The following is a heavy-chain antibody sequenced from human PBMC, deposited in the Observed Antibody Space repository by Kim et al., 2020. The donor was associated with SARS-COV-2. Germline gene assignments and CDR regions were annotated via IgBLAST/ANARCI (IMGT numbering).Heavy chain of an antibody. CDR2: INHSGSI. CDR3: ARGRAGVVPSPILGIGPHYDYFIMVV. V-gene: IGHV4-34*01. Sequence: SETLSLTCAVYGGSFSGYHWSWIRQPPGKGLEWIGEINHSGSINYNPSFKSRVTISIDTSKNQFSLKLTSVTAADTGFYCCARGRAGVVPSPILGIGPHYDYFIMVVWGHGTTVTVSS. D-gene: IGHD2-2*02. J-gene: IGHJ6*02. CDR1: GGSFSGYH.